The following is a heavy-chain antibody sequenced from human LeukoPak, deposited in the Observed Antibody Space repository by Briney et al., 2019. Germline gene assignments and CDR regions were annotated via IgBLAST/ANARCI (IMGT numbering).Heavy chain of an antibody. V-gene: IGHV4-38-2*02. Sequence: SETLSLTCTVSGGSVSGYYWGWIRQPPGKGLEWIGSIYHSGSTYYNPSLKSRVTISVDASKNQFSLKLSSVTAADTAVYYCARSHIVVVVAATLFDYWGQGTLVTVSS. CDR2: IYHSGST. J-gene: IGHJ4*02. CDR3: ARSHIVVVVAATLFDY. CDR1: GGSVSGYY. D-gene: IGHD2-15*01.